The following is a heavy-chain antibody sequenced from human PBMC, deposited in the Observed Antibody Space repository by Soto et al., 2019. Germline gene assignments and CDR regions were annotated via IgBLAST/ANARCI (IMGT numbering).Heavy chain of an antibody. Sequence: SLRLSCAVSGFSVSNYEMNWVRQAPGTGLQWVSAISSSGSHFYYADSVKGRFTISRDNANNSLYLQLNSLRSEDTAVYFCARAVKSEGDPDGFDIWGQGTKVTVS. J-gene: IGHJ3*02. V-gene: IGHV3-21*01. CDR1: GFSVSNYE. CDR3: ARAVKSEGDPDGFDI. CDR2: ISSSGSHF. D-gene: IGHD2-21*01.